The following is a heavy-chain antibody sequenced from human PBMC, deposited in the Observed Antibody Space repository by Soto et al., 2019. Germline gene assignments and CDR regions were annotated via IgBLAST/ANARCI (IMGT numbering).Heavy chain of an antibody. Sequence: SETLSLTCAVSGGSISSGGYSWSWIRQPPGKGLEWIGYIYHSGSTYYNPSLKSRVTISVDTSKNQFSLKLSSVTAADTAVYYCARDLQLWEFDYWGQGTLVTVS. CDR1: GGSISSGGYS. CDR3: ARDLQLWEFDY. V-gene: IGHV4-30-2*01. D-gene: IGHD5-18*01. CDR2: IYHSGST. J-gene: IGHJ4*02.